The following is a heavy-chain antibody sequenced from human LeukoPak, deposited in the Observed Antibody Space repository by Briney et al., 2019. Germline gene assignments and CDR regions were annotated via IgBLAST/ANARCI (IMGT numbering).Heavy chain of an antibody. D-gene: IGHD6-19*01. V-gene: IGHV3-7*01. CDR3: ARESRRSGYGY. CDR2: IKQDGSEK. CDR1: AFTFSNYW. Sequence: GGSLRLSCAASAFTFSNYWMSWVRQAPGKGLEWVANIKQDGSEKYYVDSVKGRFTISRDNAKNSLYLQMNSLRAEDTAVYSCARESRRSGYGYWGQGTLVTVSS. J-gene: IGHJ4*02.